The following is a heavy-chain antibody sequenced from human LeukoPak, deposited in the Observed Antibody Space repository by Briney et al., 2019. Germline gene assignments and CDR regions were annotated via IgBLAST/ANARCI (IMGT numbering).Heavy chain of an antibody. CDR1: GGSFSGYY. Sequence: SETLSLTCAVYGGSFSGYYWSWIRQPPGKGLEWIGEINHSGSTNYNPSLKSRVTISVDTSKNQFSLKLSSVTAADTAVYYCARGNSPTPWFDPWGQGTLVTVSS. J-gene: IGHJ5*02. V-gene: IGHV4-34*01. CDR2: INHSGST. D-gene: IGHD1/OR15-1a*01. CDR3: ARGNSPTPWFDP.